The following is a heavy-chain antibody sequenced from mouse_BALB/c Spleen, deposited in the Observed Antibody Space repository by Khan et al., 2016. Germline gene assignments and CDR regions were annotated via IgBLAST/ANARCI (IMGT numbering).Heavy chain of an antibody. CDR2: IDPANGNT. CDR1: GFNIKDTY. V-gene: IGHV14-3*02. J-gene: IGHJ3*01. Sequence: EVQLQESGAELVKPGASVKLSCTASGFNIKDTYMHWVKQRPEQGLEWIGRIDPANGNTKYDPKFQGKATITADTSSNTAYLQLSSLTSEDTAVYYCVTMIIPYWGQGTLVTVSA. CDR3: VTMIIPY. D-gene: IGHD2-4*01.